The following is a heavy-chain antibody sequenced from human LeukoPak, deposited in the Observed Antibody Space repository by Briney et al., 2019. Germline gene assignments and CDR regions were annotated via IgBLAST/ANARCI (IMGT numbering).Heavy chain of an antibody. CDR3: ARDMWARVGAADY. J-gene: IGHJ4*02. Sequence: PGGSLRLSCAASGFTFSSYSMNWVRQAPGKGLEWVSSISSSSSYIYYADSVKGRFTISRDNAKNSLYLQMNSLRAEDTAVYYCARDMWARVGAADYWGQGTLVTVSS. V-gene: IGHV3-21*01. CDR2: ISSSSSYI. CDR1: GFTFSSYS. D-gene: IGHD2-15*01.